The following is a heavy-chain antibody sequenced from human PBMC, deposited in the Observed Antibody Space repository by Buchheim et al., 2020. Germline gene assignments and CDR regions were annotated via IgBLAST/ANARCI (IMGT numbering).Heavy chain of an antibody. D-gene: IGHD6-6*01. CDR3: ARGQSSGRRQLVDFDY. CDR2: ISSSSSYI. V-gene: IGHV3-21*01. CDR1: GFTFSSYS. Sequence: VQLVESGGGVVQPGRSLRLSCAASGFTFSSYSMNWVRQAPGKGLEWVSSISSSSSYIYYADSVKGRFTISRDNAKNSLYLQMNSLRAEDTAVYYCARGQSSGRRQLVDFDYWGQGTL. J-gene: IGHJ4*02.